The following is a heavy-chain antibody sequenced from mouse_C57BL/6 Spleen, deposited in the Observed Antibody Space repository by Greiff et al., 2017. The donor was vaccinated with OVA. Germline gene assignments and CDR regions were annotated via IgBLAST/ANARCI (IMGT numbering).Heavy chain of an antibody. V-gene: IGHV5-17*01. D-gene: IGHD2-5*01. CDR2: ISSGSSTI. CDR3: ARNSNYVYYAMDY. CDR1: GFTFSDYG. Sequence: EVMLVESGGGLVKPGGSLKLSCAASGFTFSDYGMHWVRQAPEKGLEWVAYISSGSSTIYYADTVKGRFTISRDNAKNTLFLQMTSLRSEDTAMYYCARNSNYVYYAMDYWGQGTSVTVSS. J-gene: IGHJ4*01.